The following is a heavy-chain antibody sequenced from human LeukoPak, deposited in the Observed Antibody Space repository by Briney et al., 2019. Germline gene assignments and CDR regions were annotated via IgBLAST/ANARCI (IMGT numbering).Heavy chain of an antibody. D-gene: IGHD6-13*01. CDR2: VSSNGGST. V-gene: IGHV3-64*01. CDR3: ARSLPGTAAFDC. Sequence: GGSLRLSCAASGFTFSNYGMHWVRQAPGKGPEYVSAVSSNGGSTYYANSVKGRFSISRDNSKNTLYLQMGSLRAEDMAVYYCARSLPGTAAFDCWGQGTLVTVSS. J-gene: IGHJ4*02. CDR1: GFTFSNYG.